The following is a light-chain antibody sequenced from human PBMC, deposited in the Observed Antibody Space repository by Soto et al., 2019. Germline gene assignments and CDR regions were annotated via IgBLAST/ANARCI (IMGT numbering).Light chain of an antibody. CDR3: HQYKSYPWT. CDR2: EAS. J-gene: IGKJ1*01. CDR1: QNINSW. V-gene: IGKV1-5*03. Sequence: DIQMTQSPSTLSASVGDRVTITCRASQNINSWLAWYQQKPGKAPKLLISEASTLESGVPSRFSGSGSGTEFSLTISGLQPDDFGSYYCHQYKSYPWTLGQGTNVEIK.